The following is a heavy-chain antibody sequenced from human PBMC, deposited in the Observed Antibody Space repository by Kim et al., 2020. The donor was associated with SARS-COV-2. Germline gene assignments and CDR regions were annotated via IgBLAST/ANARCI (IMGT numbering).Heavy chain of an antibody. Sequence: SETLSLTCNVSGGSISTYYWSWIRQSPGKGLEWIGYVYYSGTTNYNPSLKSRVTISVDTSKHQLSLKMTSVTAADTAVYYCARVREALTWVDPWGQGTLV. CDR2: VYYSGTT. CDR3: ARVREALTWVDP. CDR1: GGSISTYY. V-gene: IGHV4-59*13. J-gene: IGHJ5*02.